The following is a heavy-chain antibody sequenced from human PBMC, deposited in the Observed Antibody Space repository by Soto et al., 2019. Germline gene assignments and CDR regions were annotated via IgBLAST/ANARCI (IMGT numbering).Heavy chain of an antibody. Sequence: GGSLRLSCVASGVTCSSYGMHWVRQAPGKGLEWVAIISYDGSNTYYADSVKGRFTISRDNSKNTLYLQMNSLRAEDTSVYYCAKEGGLSGSYYISSSYYFDYWGQGTLVTVSS. CDR2: ISYDGSNT. J-gene: IGHJ4*02. D-gene: IGHD1-26*01. CDR1: GVTCSSYG. CDR3: AKEGGLSGSYYISSSYYFDY. V-gene: IGHV3-30*18.